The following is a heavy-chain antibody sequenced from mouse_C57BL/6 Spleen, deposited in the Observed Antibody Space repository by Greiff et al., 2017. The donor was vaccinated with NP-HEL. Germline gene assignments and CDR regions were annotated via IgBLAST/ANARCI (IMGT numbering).Heavy chain of an antibody. J-gene: IGHJ4*01. CDR2: INPGSGGT. CDR3: ARIDYDEGGYAMDY. CDR1: GYAFTNYL. D-gene: IGHD2-4*01. V-gene: IGHV1-54*01. Sequence: LEESGAELVRPGTSVKVSCKASGYAFTNYLIEWVKQRPGQGLEWIGVINPGSGGTNYNEKFKGKATLTADKSSSTAYMQLSSLTSEDSAVYFCARIDYDEGGYAMDYWGQGTSVTVSS.